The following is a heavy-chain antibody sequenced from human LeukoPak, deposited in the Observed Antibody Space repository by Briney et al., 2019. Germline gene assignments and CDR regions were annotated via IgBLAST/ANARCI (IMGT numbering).Heavy chain of an antibody. CDR3: TTSPAALDY. V-gene: IGHV3-15*01. Sequence: PGGSLRLSCAASGFTFSNAWMSWLRQAPGKGVEGVGRIKSKTDGGTTDYAEPVKGRFTISRDDSKNTLNLQMNSRKTEESAVYYCTTSPAALDYWGQGTLVTVSS. CDR2: IKSKTDGGTT. J-gene: IGHJ4*02. D-gene: IGHD6-13*01. CDR1: GFTFSNAW.